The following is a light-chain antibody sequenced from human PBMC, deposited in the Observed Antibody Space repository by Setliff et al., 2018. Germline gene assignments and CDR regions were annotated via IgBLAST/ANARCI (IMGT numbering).Light chain of an antibody. CDR1: SFNIGAGYD. CDR3: QSYDSSLNYV. Sequence: QSVLTQPPSVSGAPGQRVTISCTGSSFNIGAGYDVHWYQQLPGTAPKLLIYGNSNRPSGVPDRFSGSKSGTSASLAITGLQAEDEADYYCQSYDSSLNYVFGTGTKVTVL. J-gene: IGLJ1*01. CDR2: GNS. V-gene: IGLV1-40*01.